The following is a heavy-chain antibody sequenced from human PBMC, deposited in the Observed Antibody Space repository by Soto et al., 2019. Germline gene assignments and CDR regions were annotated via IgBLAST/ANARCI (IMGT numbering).Heavy chain of an antibody. V-gene: IGHV2-5*02. CDR2: IYWDDDK. J-gene: IGHJ4*02. CDR3: AHSPVGMVYALPLLPPDY. Sequence: QITLKESGPTLVKPTQTLTLTCTFSGFSLSTSGVGVGWIRQPPGKALEWLALIYWDDDKRYSPSLKSRLTIAKDTSNYQVVLTMINIDSVDTASFYSAHSPVGMVYALPLLPPDYWGQGTLVTVSS. CDR1: GFSLSTSGVG. D-gene: IGHD2-8*01.